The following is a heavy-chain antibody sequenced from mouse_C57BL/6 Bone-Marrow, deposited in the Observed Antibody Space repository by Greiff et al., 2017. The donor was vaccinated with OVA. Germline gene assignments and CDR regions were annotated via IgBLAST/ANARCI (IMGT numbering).Heavy chain of an antibody. CDR3: ARLRGFAY. CDR1: GYSFTSYY. CDR2: IYPGSGNT. J-gene: IGHJ3*01. Sequence: VKLMESGPELVKPGASVKISCKASGYSFTSYYIHWVKQRPGQGLEWIGWIYPGSGNTKYNEKFKGKATLTADTSSSTAYMHLSSLTSEDAAVYYCARLRGFAYWGQGTLVTVSA. V-gene: IGHV1-66*01.